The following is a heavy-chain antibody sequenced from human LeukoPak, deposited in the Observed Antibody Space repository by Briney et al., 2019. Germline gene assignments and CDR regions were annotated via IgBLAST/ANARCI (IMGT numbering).Heavy chain of an antibody. J-gene: IGHJ4*02. CDR3: AHSYYGSGIPNFPFDY. CDR2: IYWDDDK. CDR1: GFSLSTSGVG. D-gene: IGHD3-10*01. V-gene: IGHV2-5*02. Sequence: SGPTLVKPTQTPTLTCTFSGFSLSTSGVGVGWIRQPPGKALEWLALIYWDDDKRYSPSLKSRLTITKDTSKNQVVLTMTNMDPVDTATYYCAHSYYGSGIPNFPFDYWGQGTLVTVSS.